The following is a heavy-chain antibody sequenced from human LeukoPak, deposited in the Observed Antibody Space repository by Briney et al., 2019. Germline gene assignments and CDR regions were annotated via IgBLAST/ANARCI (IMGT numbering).Heavy chain of an antibody. J-gene: IGHJ4*02. CDR2: IYHSGST. D-gene: IGHD3-3*02. CDR3: ARVPFRSSFGYFDY. V-gene: IGHV4-30-2*01. CDR1: GGSLSSGGYY. Sequence: SQTLSLTCTVSGGSLSSGGYYWSWIRQPPGKGLEWIGYIYHSGSTYYNPSLKSRVTISVDRSKNQFSLKLSSVTAADTAVYYCARVPFRSSFGYFDYWGQGTLVTVSS.